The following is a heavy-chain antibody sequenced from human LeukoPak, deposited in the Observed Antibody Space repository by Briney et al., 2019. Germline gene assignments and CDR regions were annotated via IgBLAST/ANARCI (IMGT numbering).Heavy chain of an antibody. CDR1: GFTFDDYA. V-gene: IGHV3-9*01. Sequence: PGGSLRLSCAASGFTFDDYAMHWVRQAPGKGLEWVSGISRNSGSICYADSVKGRFTISRDNAKNSWYLQMNSLTPEDTALYYCAKDIAYSHDNDAFDIWGKGIIVTVSS. CDR3: AKDIAYSHDNDAFDI. CDR2: ISRNSGSI. D-gene: IGHD3-9*01. J-gene: IGHJ3*02.